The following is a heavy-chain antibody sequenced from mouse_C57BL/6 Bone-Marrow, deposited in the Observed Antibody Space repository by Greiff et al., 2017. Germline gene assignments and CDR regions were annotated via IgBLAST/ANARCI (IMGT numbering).Heavy chain of an antibody. Sequence: EVQLVESGGGLVQSGRSLRLSCATSGFTFSDFYMEWVRQAPGKGLEWIAASRNKANDYTTEYSASVKGRFIVSRDTSQSILYLQMNALRAEDTAIYYCARGGGYSNYDWYFDVWGTGTTVTVSS. J-gene: IGHJ1*03. D-gene: IGHD2-5*01. CDR2: SRNKANDYTT. CDR3: ARGGGYSNYDWYFDV. V-gene: IGHV7-1*01. CDR1: GFTFSDFY.